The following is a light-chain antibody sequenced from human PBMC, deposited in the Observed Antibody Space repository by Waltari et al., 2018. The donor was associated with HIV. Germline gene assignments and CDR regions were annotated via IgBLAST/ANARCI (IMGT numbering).Light chain of an antibody. J-gene: IGLJ3*02. V-gene: IGLV1-51*01. CDR3: GTWDTSLSAGV. Sequence: QSVLTQPPSVSAAPGQKVTIPCSGGSSNIGNNYVAWYQQVPGTVPKLLIYDDDMRPSGIPDRFSAFKSGTSATLGITGLQTGDEADYYCGTWDTSLSAGVFGGGTKLTVL. CDR2: DDD. CDR1: SSNIGNNY.